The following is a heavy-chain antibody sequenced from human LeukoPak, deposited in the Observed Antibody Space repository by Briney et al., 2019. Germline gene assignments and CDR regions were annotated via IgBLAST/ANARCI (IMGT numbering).Heavy chain of an antibody. Sequence: SETLSLTCTVSGGAVNSYYWSWIRQTPGKGLEWIGYISHSGNTDYAPSLKSRVTISVDTSKNQFSLKLSSVTAADTAVYYCAREREVNYYYYMDVWGKGTTVTVSS. V-gene: IGHV4-59*02. CDR1: GGAVNSYY. J-gene: IGHJ6*03. CDR2: ISHSGNT. D-gene: IGHD4-11*01. CDR3: AREREVNYYYYMDV.